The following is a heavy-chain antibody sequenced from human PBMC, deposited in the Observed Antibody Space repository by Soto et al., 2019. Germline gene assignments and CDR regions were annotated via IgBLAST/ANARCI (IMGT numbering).Heavy chain of an antibody. V-gene: IGHV1-46*01. D-gene: IGHD6-19*01. CDR1: GYTFSSYY. CDR2: INPSGGGT. J-gene: IGHJ4*02. Sequence: ASVKVSCKASGYTFSSYYMYWVRQAPGQGLEWMGLINPSGGGTSYAQKFQDRVTMTRDTSTSTVYMELSSLRSEDTAMYYCGGGPGPPVAGVNVSNWGQEPLVTVSS. CDR3: GGGPGPPVAGVNVSN.